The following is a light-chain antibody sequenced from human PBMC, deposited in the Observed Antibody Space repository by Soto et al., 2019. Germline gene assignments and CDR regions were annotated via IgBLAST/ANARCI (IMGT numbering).Light chain of an antibody. CDR1: QSVSID. V-gene: IGKV3-15*01. CDR3: QQYNKWPLT. CDR2: GAS. J-gene: IGKJ1*01. Sequence: SPGERANLSCRASQSVSIDLAWYQQTPGQAPRLLIYGASTRATGVPPTFSGSASGTEFTLTISSLQSEDFTVYYCQQYNKWPLTFGQGTKVDIK.